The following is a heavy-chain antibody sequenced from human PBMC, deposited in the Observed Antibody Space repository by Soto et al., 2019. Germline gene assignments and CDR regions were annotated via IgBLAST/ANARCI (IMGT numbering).Heavy chain of an antibody. Sequence: EVQLVESGGGLVQPGRSLRLSCAASGFTFDDYAMHWVRQAPGKGLEWVSGISWNIGSIGYADSVKGRFTISRDNAKNSLYLQMNSLRAEDTALYYCAKGGGGGYDQGGFDYWGQGTLVTVSS. CDR3: AKGGGGGYDQGGFDY. CDR2: ISWNIGSI. D-gene: IGHD5-12*01. J-gene: IGHJ4*02. CDR1: GFTFDDYA. V-gene: IGHV3-9*01.